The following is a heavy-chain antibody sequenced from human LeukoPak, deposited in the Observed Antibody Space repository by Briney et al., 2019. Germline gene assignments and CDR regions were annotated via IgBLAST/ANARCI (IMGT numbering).Heavy chain of an antibody. CDR3: ARSAIDAFDI. CDR1: GGSISSYY. CDR2: IYNSGST. J-gene: IGHJ3*02. Sequence: PSQTLSLTCTVSGGSISSYYWSWIRQPPGKGLECIGYIYNSGSTNYNPSLKSRVSISVDTSKNQFSLKLSSVTAADTAVYYCARSAIDAFDIWGQGTMVTVSS. D-gene: IGHD6-25*01. V-gene: IGHV4-59*08.